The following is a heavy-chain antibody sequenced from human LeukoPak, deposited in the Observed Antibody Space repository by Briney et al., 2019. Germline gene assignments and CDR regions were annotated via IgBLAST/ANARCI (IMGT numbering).Heavy chain of an antibody. J-gene: IGHJ5*02. CDR2: INPNSGGT. V-gene: IGHV1-2*02. D-gene: IGHD3-10*01. Sequence: ASVKASCKASGYTFTEYYMHWVRQAPGQGLEWMGWINPNSGGTNYAQKFQGRVTMTRDTSISTAYMELSRLRSDDTAVYYCARVRVGWYYDSDPPPFDPWGQGTLVTVSS. CDR3: ARVRVGWYYDSDPPPFDP. CDR1: GYTFTEYY.